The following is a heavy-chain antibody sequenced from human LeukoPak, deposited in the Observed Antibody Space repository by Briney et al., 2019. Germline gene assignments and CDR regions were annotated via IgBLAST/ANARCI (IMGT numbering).Heavy chain of an antibody. Sequence: ASVKVSCKASGGTFSSYAISWVRQAPGQGLEWTRGIIPIFGTANYAQKFQGRVTITTDESTSTAYMELSSLRSEDTAVYYCARSLGNWFDPWGQGTLVTVSS. D-gene: IGHD3-16*01. V-gene: IGHV1-69*05. CDR2: IIPIFGTA. CDR3: ARSLGNWFDP. J-gene: IGHJ5*02. CDR1: GGTFSSYA.